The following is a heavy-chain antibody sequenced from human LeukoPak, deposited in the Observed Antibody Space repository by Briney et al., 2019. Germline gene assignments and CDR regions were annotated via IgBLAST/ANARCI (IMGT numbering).Heavy chain of an antibody. CDR2: ISSSSSYI. Sequence: PGGSLRLSCAASGFTYSSYSMNWVRQAPGKGLEWVSSISSSSSYIYYADSVKGRFTISRDNAKNSLYLQMNSLRAEDTAVYYCARSITMVRGVPAGVDYWGQGTLVTVSS. V-gene: IGHV3-21*01. CDR3: ARSITMVRGVPAGVDY. J-gene: IGHJ4*02. CDR1: GFTYSSYS. D-gene: IGHD3-10*01.